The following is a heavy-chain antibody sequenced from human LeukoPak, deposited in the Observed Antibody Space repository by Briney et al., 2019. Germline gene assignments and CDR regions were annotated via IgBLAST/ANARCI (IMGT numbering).Heavy chain of an antibody. CDR3: ARSSRYSSGNWYFDL. Sequence: ASVKDSCKASEYTFTSYDINWVRQATGQGLEWMGWLNPKSGDTDYAQKFQGGVTMRRSTSISTAYMELSSLRSNDTAVYWCARSSRYSSGNWYFDLWGRGTLVTVSS. D-gene: IGHD5-18*01. CDR2: LNPKSGDT. J-gene: IGHJ2*01. V-gene: IGHV1-8*01. CDR1: EYTFTSYD.